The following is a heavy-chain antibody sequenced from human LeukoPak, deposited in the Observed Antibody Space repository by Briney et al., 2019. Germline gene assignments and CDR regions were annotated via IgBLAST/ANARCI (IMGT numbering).Heavy chain of an antibody. CDR3: VRELGAPAAGAFDL. V-gene: IGHV3-21*01. J-gene: IGHJ3*01. Sequence: GGSLRLSCEASGFTFSAYAMTWVRQAPGKGLEWVSSMGSSGTNGYYAVSVKGRFIISRDNAKNSLFLQMNSLRAEDSALYYCVRELGAPAAGAFDLWGQGTLVTVSS. CDR2: MGSSGTNG. D-gene: IGHD3-3*02. CDR1: GFTFSAYA.